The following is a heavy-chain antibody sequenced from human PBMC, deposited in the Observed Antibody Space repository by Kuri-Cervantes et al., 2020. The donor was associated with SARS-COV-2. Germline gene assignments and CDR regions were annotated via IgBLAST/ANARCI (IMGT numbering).Heavy chain of an antibody. CDR1: GGSISSSSYY. CDR2: IYYSGST. CDR3: ARLLIAAAGPDFDY. V-gene: IGHV4-39*01. D-gene: IGHD6-13*01. J-gene: IGHJ4*02. Sequence: ESLKIFCTVSGGSISSSSYYWGWIRQPPGKGLEWIGSIYYSGSTYYNPSLKSRVTISVDTSKNQFSLKLSSVTAADTAVYYCARLLIAAAGPDFDYWGQGTLVTVSS.